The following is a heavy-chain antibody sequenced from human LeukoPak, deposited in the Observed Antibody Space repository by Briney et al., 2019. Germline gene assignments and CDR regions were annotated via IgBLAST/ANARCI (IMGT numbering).Heavy chain of an antibody. V-gene: IGHV3-33*01. Sequence: GGSLRLSCAASGFTFSNYGMHWVRQAPGKGLEWVAIIWSDENKKHHADSVKGRFTISRDNSKNTLYLQMNSLRAEDTAVYYCARDHSTSWTIDYWGQGTLVTVSS. J-gene: IGHJ4*02. CDR3: ARDHSTSWTIDY. D-gene: IGHD6-13*01. CDR2: IWSDENKK. CDR1: GFTFSNYG.